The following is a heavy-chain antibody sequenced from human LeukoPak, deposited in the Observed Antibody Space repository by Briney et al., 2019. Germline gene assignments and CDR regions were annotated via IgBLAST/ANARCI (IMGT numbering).Heavy chain of an antibody. CDR1: GGSISSGSYY. CDR2: IYTSGST. J-gene: IGHJ3*02. CDR3: ARDGPDAFDI. V-gene: IGHV4-61*02. Sequence: SETLSLTCTVSGGSISSGSYYWSWIRQPAGKRLEWIGRIYTSGSTNYNPSLKSRVTISVDTSKNQFSLKLSSVTAADTAVYYCARDGPDAFDIWGQGTMVTVSS.